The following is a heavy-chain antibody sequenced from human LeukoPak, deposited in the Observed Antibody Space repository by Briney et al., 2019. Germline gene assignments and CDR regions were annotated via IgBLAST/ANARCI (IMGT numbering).Heavy chain of an antibody. J-gene: IGHJ6*03. V-gene: IGHV4-59*12. CDR2: IYHSGST. D-gene: IGHD5-18*01. Sequence: SETLSLTCTVSGGSISSYYWSWIRQPPGKGLEWIGYIYHSGSTYYNPSLKSRVTISVDRSKNQFSLKLSSVSAADTAVYYCARALPPGQVWPDSAYYMDVWGKGTTVTVSS. CDR1: GGSISSYY. CDR3: ARALPPGQVWPDSAYYMDV.